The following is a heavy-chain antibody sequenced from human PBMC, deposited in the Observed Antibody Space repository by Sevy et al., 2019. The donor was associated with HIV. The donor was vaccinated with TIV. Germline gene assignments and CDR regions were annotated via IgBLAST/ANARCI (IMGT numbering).Heavy chain of an antibody. Sequence: SETLYLTCAVSGGSISTGGFSWNWIRQPPGKGLEWIGHIYRTGNTYYNPSLGSRVSISVDRSKNQFSLKLSSVTAADTAVYYCVRGPSYGYVSYGFDVWGQGTMVTVSS. V-gene: IGHV4-30-2*01. D-gene: IGHD3-16*01. CDR1: GGSISTGGFS. CDR3: VRGPSYGYVSYGFDV. CDR2: IYRTGNT. J-gene: IGHJ3*01.